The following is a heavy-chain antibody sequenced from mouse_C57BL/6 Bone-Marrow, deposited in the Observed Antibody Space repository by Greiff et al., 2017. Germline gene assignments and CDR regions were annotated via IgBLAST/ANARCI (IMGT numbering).Heavy chain of an antibody. V-gene: IGHV1-81*01. CDR1: GYTFTSYG. CDR3: ARDGYYAMDY. J-gene: IGHJ4*01. CDR2: IYPRSGNT. D-gene: IGHD2-3*01. Sequence: VQLQQSGAELARPGASVKLSCKASGYTFTSYGISWVKQRTGQGLEWIGEIYPRSGNTYYNEKLKGKATLTADKSSSTAYMELRSLTSEDSAVYFCARDGYYAMDYWGQGTSVTVSS.